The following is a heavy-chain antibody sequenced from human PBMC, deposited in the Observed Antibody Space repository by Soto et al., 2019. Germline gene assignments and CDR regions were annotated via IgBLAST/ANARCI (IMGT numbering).Heavy chain of an antibody. CDR3: ARDRRTGTLQIGTYGMDV. V-gene: IGHV4-4*02. D-gene: IGHD1-7*01. J-gene: IGHJ6*02. CDR2: ISHTGTT. CDR1: GDSISGSQW. Sequence: PSETLSLTCAVSGDSISGSQWWSWVRLPPGKGLEWIGEISHTGTTNYNPSLKSRVTMSVDTSKNQFSLKLSSVTAADTAVYYWARDRRTGTLQIGTYGMDVWGQGTTVTVSS.